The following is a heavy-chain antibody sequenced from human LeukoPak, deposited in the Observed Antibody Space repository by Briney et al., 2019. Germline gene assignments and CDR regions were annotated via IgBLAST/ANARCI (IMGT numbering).Heavy chain of an antibody. CDR2: INTYNGNT. D-gene: IGHD3-9*01. CDR1: DYTFTSYG. V-gene: IGHV1-18*01. CDR3: ARALRYFDWLSTAGAFDI. J-gene: IGHJ3*02. Sequence: GASVKVSCKASDYTFTSYGISWVRQAPGQGLEWMGWINTYNGNTNYAQKLQGRVTMTTDTSTSTAYMELRSLRSDDTAVYYCARALRYFDWLSTAGAFDIWGQGTMVTVSS.